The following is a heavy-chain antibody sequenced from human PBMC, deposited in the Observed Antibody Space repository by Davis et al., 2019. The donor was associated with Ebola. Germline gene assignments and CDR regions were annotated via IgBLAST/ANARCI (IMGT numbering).Heavy chain of an antibody. CDR1: GGTFSSYT. CDR2: IIPFLDIA. Sequence: SVKVSCKASGGTFSSYTISWVRQAPGQGLEWMGRIIPFLDIANYAQKFQGRVTITADKSTSTAYMELSSLRSEDTAVYYCARDPPEVQFIQRNDYSGMHVWGQGTTVTVSS. J-gene: IGHJ6*02. CDR3: ARDPPEVQFIQRNDYSGMHV. D-gene: IGHD1-1*01. V-gene: IGHV1-69*04.